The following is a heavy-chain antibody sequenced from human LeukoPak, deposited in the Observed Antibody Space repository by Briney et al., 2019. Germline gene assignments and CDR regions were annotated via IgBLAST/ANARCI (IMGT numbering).Heavy chain of an antibody. V-gene: IGHV3-48*02. CDR1: GFSLSSYS. CDR2: ISSSRSSI. J-gene: IGHJ5*02. Sequence: SGGSLRLSCAGSGFSLSSYSMNWVRQAPGRGLEWISHISSSRSSIYYADSVKGRFTISRDNGRNSLYLQMNSLRDEDTAVYYCAREPPIGAGGADLWGQGTLVTVSS. D-gene: IGHD6-13*01. CDR3: AREPPIGAGGADL.